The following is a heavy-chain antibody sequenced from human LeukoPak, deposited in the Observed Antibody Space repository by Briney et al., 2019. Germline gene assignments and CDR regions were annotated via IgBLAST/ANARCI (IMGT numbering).Heavy chain of an antibody. D-gene: IGHD3-9*01. CDR1: GFTFSNAW. J-gene: IGHJ5*02. CDR2: IKSKTDGGTT. CDR3: TTGPSSRGILTGYLPFDP. V-gene: IGHV3-15*01. Sequence: PGGSLRLSCAGSGFTFSNAWMSWVRQAPGKGLEWVGRIKSKTDGGTTDHAAPVKGRFTISRDDSKNTLYLQMNSLKTEDTAVYYCTTGPSSRGILTGYLPFDPWGQGTLVTVSS.